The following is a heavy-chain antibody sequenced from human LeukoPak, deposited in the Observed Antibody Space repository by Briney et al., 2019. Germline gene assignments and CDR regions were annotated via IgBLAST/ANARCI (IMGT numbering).Heavy chain of an antibody. CDR3: ARGNFGSDMDV. V-gene: IGHV4-59*02. Sequence: SETLSLTCTVSGGSVSSYYWSWLRQSPGKGLEWIGYIYSSGNTNYNPSLKSRVAMSVDTSKNQFSLKLRSVTAADTAVYYCARGNFGSDMDVWGKGTTVTISS. D-gene: IGHD3-10*01. CDR1: GGSVSSYY. J-gene: IGHJ6*03. CDR2: IYSSGNT.